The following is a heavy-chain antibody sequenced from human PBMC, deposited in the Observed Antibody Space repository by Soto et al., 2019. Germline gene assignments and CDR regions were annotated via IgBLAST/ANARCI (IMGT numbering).Heavy chain of an antibody. D-gene: IGHD5-18*01. CDR1: GGTFSSYA. Sequence: SVKVSCKASGGTFSSYAISWVRQAPGQGLEWMGGIIPIFGTANYAQKFQGRVTITADESTSTAYMELSSLRSEDTAVYYCARDHPHSYGVYYLDYWGQGTPVTVSS. J-gene: IGHJ4*02. CDR3: ARDHPHSYGVYYLDY. CDR2: IIPIFGTA. V-gene: IGHV1-69*13.